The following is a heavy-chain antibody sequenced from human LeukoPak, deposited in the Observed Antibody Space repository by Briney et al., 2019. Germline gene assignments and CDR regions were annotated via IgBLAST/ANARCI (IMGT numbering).Heavy chain of an antibody. V-gene: IGHV5-10-1*01. Sequence: PGESLKISCKGSGYSFTSYWISWVRQMPGKGLEWMGRIDPSDSYTNYSPSFQGHVTISADKSISTAYLQWSSLKASDTAMYYCARRASGSSRYSYGNNWFDPWGQGTLVTVSS. CDR3: ARRASGSSRYSYGNNWFDP. J-gene: IGHJ5*02. CDR1: GYSFTSYW. D-gene: IGHD5-18*01. CDR2: IDPSDSYT.